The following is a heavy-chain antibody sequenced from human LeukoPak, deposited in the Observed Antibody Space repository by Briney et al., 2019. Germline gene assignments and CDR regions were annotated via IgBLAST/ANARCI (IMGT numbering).Heavy chain of an antibody. Sequence: GGSLRLSCAVSGFTFSSYGMHWVRQAPGKGLQWVAFIRYDGSKKYYADSVRGRFTISRDNSKNTLYLQMNSLRAEDTAVYYCATENSRLFDYWGQGTLVTVSS. D-gene: IGHD4-23*01. CDR1: GFTFSSYG. CDR2: IRYDGSKK. V-gene: IGHV3-30*02. J-gene: IGHJ4*02. CDR3: ATENSRLFDY.